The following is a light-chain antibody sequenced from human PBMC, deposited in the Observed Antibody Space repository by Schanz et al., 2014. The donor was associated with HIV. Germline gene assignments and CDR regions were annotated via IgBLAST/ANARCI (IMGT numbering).Light chain of an antibody. Sequence: QSVLTQPPSLSGAPGQRVSLSCNGSSSNIGAGYDVHWYQQFPGTAPKLLIYGTHDRLSEIPDRFSGSKTGTSATLAIVGLQTGDEADYYCATWDRTLSAVVFGGGTKLTVL. CDR3: ATWDRTLSAVV. CDR1: SSNIGAGYD. V-gene: IGLV1-51*01. CDR2: GTH. J-gene: IGLJ2*01.